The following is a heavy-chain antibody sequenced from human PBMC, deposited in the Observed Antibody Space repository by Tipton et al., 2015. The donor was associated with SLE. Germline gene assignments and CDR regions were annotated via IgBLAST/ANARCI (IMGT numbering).Heavy chain of an antibody. J-gene: IGHJ4*02. CDR2: ISNNGSNT. CDR1: GFTFSRYA. Sequence: SLRLSCAASGFTFSRYAMHWVRQAPGKGLEYVSAISNNGSNTYYADSVKGRFIISRDDSRNTLYLQMGSLRTEDMGVYYCARRSPSTCYDYWGQGTLVTVSS. V-gene: IGHV3-64*02. CDR3: ARRSPSTCYDY. D-gene: IGHD2-21*01.